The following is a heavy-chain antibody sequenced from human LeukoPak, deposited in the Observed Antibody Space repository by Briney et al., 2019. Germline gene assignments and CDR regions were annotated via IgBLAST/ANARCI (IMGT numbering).Heavy chain of an antibody. Sequence: WASVKVSCKASGYTFTSYAMHWVRQAPGQRLEWMGWINAGNGNTKYSQKFQGRVTITRDTSASTAYMELGSLRSEDTAVYYCARRYCSGTSCYSPLDYWGQGTLVTVSS. CDR1: GYTFTSYA. D-gene: IGHD2-2*01. CDR2: INAGNGNT. CDR3: ARRYCSGTSCYSPLDY. J-gene: IGHJ4*02. V-gene: IGHV1-3*01.